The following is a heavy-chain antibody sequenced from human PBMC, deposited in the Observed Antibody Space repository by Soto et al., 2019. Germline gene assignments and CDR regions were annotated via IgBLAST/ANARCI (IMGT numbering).Heavy chain of an antibody. CDR3: AREGSAYYFDY. D-gene: IGHD2-15*01. Sequence: QVHLVESGGGVVQPGRSLRLSCAASGLTFSSYVMHWVRQAPGKGLEWVAAIWSDGSNKFYADSVKGRFTVSRDNSKNTLYLQMNSLRADDTAVYYCAREGSAYYFDYWGQGTLVTFSS. V-gene: IGHV3-33*01. CDR1: GLTFSSYV. J-gene: IGHJ4*02. CDR2: IWSDGSNK.